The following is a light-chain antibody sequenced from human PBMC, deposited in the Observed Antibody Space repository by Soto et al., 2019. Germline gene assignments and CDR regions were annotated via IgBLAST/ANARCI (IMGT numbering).Light chain of an antibody. CDR2: AAS. V-gene: IGKV1-27*01. J-gene: IGKJ1*01. CDR1: QDISNY. Sequence: DIQMTQSPSSLSASVGDRVTITCRATQDISNYLAWYQQKLGKVPNLLIYAASTLQSGVPSRFSGSGSGTDFTLTISSLQPEDVATYYCQKYNSAPPWTFGQGTKVEI. CDR3: QKYNSAPPWT.